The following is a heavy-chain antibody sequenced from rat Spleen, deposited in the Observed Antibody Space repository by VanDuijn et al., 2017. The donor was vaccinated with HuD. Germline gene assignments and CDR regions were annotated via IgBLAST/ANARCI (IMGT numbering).Heavy chain of an antibody. V-gene: IGHV5-29*01. CDR1: GFTLSDYY. CDR3: ARSVFDY. CDR2: ITYDGSST. J-gene: IGHJ2*01. Sequence: EVQLVEFGGGLVQPGRSLKLPCAASGFTLSDYYMAWVRQAPTKGLEWVATITYDGSSTYYRDSVKGRFTISRDNAKSTLYLQMDSLRSEDTATYYCARSVFDYWGQGVMVTVSS.